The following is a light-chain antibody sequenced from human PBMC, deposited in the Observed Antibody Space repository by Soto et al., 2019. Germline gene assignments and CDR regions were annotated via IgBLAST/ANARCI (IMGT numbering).Light chain of an antibody. CDR1: HTIDSW. J-gene: IGKJ1*01. V-gene: IGKV1-5*03. Sequence: DLRGTQSASTLAGTAGDRGKIICRASHTIDSWLAWYKQRPGKPPNLLIYKASTLASGVPSSFSGSGSGTEFTLTISRLQPDDFATYYCQQYNTHSTFGQGTQVDIK. CDR2: KAS. CDR3: QQYNTHST.